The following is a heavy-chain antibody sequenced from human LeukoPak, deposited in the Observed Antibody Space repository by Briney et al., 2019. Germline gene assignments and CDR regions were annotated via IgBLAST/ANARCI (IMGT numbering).Heavy chain of an antibody. CDR3: ARGPELYYYDSSGYFPG. J-gene: IGHJ4*02. CDR2: IYYSGST. D-gene: IGHD3-22*01. CDR1: GASIRSYN. Sequence: SETLSLTCTVSGASIRSYNWHWIRQPPGKGLEWIGYIYYSGSTNYNPSLKSRVTISVDTSKNQFSLKLSSVTAADTAVYYCARGPELYYYDSSGYFPGWGQGTLVTVSS. V-gene: IGHV4-59*01.